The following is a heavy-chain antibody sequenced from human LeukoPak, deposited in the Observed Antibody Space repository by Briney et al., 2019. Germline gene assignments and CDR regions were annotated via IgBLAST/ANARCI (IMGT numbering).Heavy chain of an antibody. CDR1: GFTVSSNY. Sequence: PGGSLRLSCAASGFTVSSNYMSWVRQAPGKGLEWVSVIYSGGSTYYADSVKGRFTISRDNSKNTLYLQMNSLRAEDTAVYYCAREVPGWSSGVYYFDYWGQGTLVTVSS. D-gene: IGHD6-19*01. J-gene: IGHJ4*02. CDR2: IYSGGST. CDR3: AREVPGWSSGVYYFDY. V-gene: IGHV3-53*01.